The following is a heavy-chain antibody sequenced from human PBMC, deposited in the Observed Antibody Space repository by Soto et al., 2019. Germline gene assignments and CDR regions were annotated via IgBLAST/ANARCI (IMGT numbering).Heavy chain of an antibody. CDR3: ETYSNQDDGIDDFDI. CDR2: IYPGDSDT. CDR1: GYSFTSYW. V-gene: IGHV5-51*01. D-gene: IGHD2-15*01. J-gene: IGHJ3*02. Sequence: PGESLKISCKGSGYSFTSYWIGWVRQMPGKGLEWMGIIYPGDSDTRYSPSFQGQVTISADKSISTAYLQWSSLKASDTAMYYCETYSNQDDGIDDFDIWGQGTMVTVSS.